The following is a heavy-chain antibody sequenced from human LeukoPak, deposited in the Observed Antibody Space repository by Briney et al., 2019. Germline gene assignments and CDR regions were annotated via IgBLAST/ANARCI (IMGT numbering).Heavy chain of an antibody. V-gene: IGHV3-74*01. D-gene: IGHD4-17*01. J-gene: IGHJ4*02. Sequence: PGGSLRLSCAASGFTFSSYWMHWVRQAPGKGLMWVSRINSDGSSTSYADSVKGRFTISRDNAKNTLYLQMNSLRAEDTAVYYCARDALDYGDYPSLYYFDYWGQGTLVTVSS. CDR2: INSDGSST. CDR1: GFTFSSYW. CDR3: ARDALDYGDYPSLYYFDY.